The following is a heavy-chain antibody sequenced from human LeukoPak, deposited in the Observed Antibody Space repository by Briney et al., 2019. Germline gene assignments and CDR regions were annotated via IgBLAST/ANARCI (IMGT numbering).Heavy chain of an antibody. D-gene: IGHD1-1*01. CDR2: INHSGST. CDR3: ASKLAWTPFDY. V-gene: IGHV4-34*01. CDR1: GGSFSGYY. Sequence: SETLSLTCAVYGGSFSGYYWSWIRQPPGKGLEWIREINHSGSTNYNPSLKSRVTISVDTSKNQFSLKLSSVTAADTAVYYCASKLAWTPFDYWGQGTLVTVSS. J-gene: IGHJ4*02.